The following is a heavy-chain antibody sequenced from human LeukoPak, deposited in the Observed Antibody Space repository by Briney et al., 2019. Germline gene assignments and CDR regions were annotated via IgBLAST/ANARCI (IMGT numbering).Heavy chain of an antibody. V-gene: IGHV3-53*01. CDR2: IYTGGTT. CDR3: ARDKSWNYLGY. CDR1: GFTVSNNY. J-gene: IGHJ4*02. Sequence: PGGSLRLSCVASGFTVSNNYMSWVRQAPGKGLEWVSVIYTGGTTYYADSVKGRFTISRDTSKNTLYLQMNSLRAEDTAVYYCARDKSWNYLGYWGQGTLVTVSS. D-gene: IGHD1-7*01.